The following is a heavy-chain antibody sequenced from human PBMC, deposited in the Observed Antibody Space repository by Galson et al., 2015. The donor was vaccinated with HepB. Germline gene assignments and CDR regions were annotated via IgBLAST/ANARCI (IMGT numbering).Heavy chain of an antibody. CDR2: ISYDGSNK. CDR1: GFTFSSYG. D-gene: IGHD3-10*01. J-gene: IGHJ5*02. V-gene: IGHV3-30*18. CDR3: AKELFYYGSGSYWFDP. Sequence: SLRLSCAASGFTFSSYGMHWVRQAPGKGLEWVAVISYDGSNKYYADSVKGRFTISRDNSKNTLYLQMNSLRAEDTAVYYCAKELFYYGSGSYWFDPWGQGTLVTVSS.